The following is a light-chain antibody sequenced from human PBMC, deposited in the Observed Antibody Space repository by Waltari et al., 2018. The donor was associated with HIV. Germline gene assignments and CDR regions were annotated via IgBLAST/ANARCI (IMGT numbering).Light chain of an antibody. V-gene: IGLV1-44*01. CDR1: SSNIGTNT. J-gene: IGLJ2*01. CDR2: RNQ. CDR3: AAWDASLHVV. Sequence: QSVLTQPPSASGTLGQGVTISCFGSSSNIGTNTVHWYQHLPGAAPKLIIFRNQQRPSGVPDRFSGSQSGTSAFLTITGLLPGDEATYYCAAWDASLHVVFGGGTQLTVL.